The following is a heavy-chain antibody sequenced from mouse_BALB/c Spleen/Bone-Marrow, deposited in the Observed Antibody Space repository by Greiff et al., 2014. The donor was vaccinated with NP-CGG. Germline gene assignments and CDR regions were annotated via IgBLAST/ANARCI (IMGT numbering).Heavy chain of an antibody. J-gene: IGHJ2*01. CDR3: ARGITTGYFDY. CDR1: GYAFTNYL. V-gene: IGHV1-54*01. Sequence: VLLAESGAELVRPGTSVKVSCKASGYAFTNYLIEWVKQRPGQGLEWIGVINPGSGGTNYNEKFKGKATLTADKSSSTAYMQLSSLTSDDSAVYFCARGITTGYFDYWGQGTTLTVSS. CDR2: INPGSGGT. D-gene: IGHD1-1*01.